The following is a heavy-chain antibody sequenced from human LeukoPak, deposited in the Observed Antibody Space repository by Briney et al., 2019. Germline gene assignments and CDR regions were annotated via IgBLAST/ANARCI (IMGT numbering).Heavy chain of an antibody. CDR1: GGTFSSYA. Sequence: SVKVSCKASGGTFSSYAISWVRQAPGQGLEWMGRIIPIFGTANYAQKFQGRVTITTDESTSTAYMELSSLRYEDTAVYYCAGPPYCSGGSCYDSMDAFDIWGQGTMVTVSS. CDR3: AGPPYCSGGSCYDSMDAFDI. V-gene: IGHV1-69*05. J-gene: IGHJ3*02. D-gene: IGHD2-15*01. CDR2: IIPIFGTA.